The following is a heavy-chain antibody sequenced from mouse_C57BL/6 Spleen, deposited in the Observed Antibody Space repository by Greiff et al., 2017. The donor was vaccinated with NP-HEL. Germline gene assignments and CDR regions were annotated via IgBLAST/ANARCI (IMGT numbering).Heavy chain of an antibody. Sequence: QVQLQQPGAELVMPGASVKLSCKASGYTFTSYWMHWVKQRPGQGLEWIGEIDPSASYTNYNQKFTGKSTLTVDKSSSKAYMQLSSLTSEDSAVYYCARGGGANWDVDWYFDVWGTGTTVTVSS. V-gene: IGHV1-69*01. CDR2: IDPSASYT. J-gene: IGHJ1*03. CDR1: GYTFTSYW. D-gene: IGHD4-1*01. CDR3: ARGGGANWDVDWYFDV.